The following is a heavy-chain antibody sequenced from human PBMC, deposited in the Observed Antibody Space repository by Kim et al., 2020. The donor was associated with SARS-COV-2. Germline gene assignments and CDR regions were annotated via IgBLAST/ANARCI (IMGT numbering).Heavy chain of an antibody. D-gene: IGHD6-13*01. Sequence: SETLSLTCTVSGDSISSGSYYWSWIRQPAGKGLEWIGRIYTSGSTNYNPSLKSRVTISVDTSKNQFSLKLSSVTAADTAVYYCARGVAAAGFPRRVLNWFDPWGQGTLVTVSS. V-gene: IGHV4-61*02. CDR2: IYTSGST. CDR1: GDSISSGSYY. J-gene: IGHJ5*02. CDR3: ARGVAAAGFPRRVLNWFDP.